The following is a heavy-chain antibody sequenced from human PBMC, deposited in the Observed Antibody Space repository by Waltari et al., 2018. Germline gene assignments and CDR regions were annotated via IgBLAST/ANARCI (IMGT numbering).Heavy chain of an antibody. CDR3: ATSNSGGRRGFDY. Sequence: QVQLEQSGAEVKQPGASMKVSCKVSGYALSALSMPWVRQAPGEGLEWMGGFNPEDGEIIYAQKFRGRVTMTEDTSTETVYMDLSSLRSEDTAVYYCATSNSGGRRGFDYWGQGTLVTVSS. CDR2: FNPEDGEI. V-gene: IGHV1-24*01. J-gene: IGHJ4*02. CDR1: GYALSALS. D-gene: IGHD2-15*01.